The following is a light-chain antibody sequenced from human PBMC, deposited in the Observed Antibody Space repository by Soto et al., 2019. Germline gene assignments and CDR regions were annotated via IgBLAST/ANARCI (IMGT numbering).Light chain of an antibody. CDR3: QQYNSYSRYT. J-gene: IGKJ2*01. V-gene: IGKV1-5*01. Sequence: DIQMTQSPSTLSASVGDRVTITCRASQSISSWLAWYQQKPGKAPKLLIYDASSFESGLPSRFSGSGYGTEFTLTLSSLQPDDFATYYCQQYNSYSRYTFGQGTKLEIK. CDR2: DAS. CDR1: QSISSW.